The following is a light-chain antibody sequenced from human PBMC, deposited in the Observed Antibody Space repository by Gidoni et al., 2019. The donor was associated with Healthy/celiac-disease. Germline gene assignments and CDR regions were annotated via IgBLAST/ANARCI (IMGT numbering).Light chain of an antibody. J-gene: IGLJ2*01. CDR3: QSYDSSLSVVV. Sequence: QSVLTPPPSVSGAPGQRVTISCTGSSSNIGAGYDVHWYQQLPGTAPKLLIYGNSNRPSGVPDRCSGSKSGTSASLAITGLQAEDEADYDCQSYDSSLSVVVFGGGTKLTVL. CDR1: SSNIGAGYD. CDR2: GNS. V-gene: IGLV1-40*01.